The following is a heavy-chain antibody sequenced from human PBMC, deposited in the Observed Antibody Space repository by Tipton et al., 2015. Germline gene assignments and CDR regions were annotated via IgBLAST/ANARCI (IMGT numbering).Heavy chain of an antibody. Sequence: SLRLSCTTSGFTFSSYDMQWVRQAPGKGLEWVANVNQGGSEKYSVDSVKGRFTISRDNAKNSLYLQMNSLRAEDTAVYYCARDLTTFFDSWGQGTLVTVSS. CDR1: GFTFSSYD. J-gene: IGHJ4*02. CDR3: ARDLTTFFDS. D-gene: IGHD4-11*01. V-gene: IGHV3-7*01. CDR2: VNQGGSEK.